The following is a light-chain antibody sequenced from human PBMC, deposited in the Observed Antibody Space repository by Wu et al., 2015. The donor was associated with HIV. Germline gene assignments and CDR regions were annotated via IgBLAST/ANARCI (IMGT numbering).Light chain of an antibody. Sequence: EIVLTQFPVTLSLSPGDRATLSCRASQSVSNYLAWYQQKPGQAPRLLIYDASNRATGIPARFSGSGSGTDFTLTISSLEPEDFAVYYCHQYGSALPHTFGQGTKLEI. CDR3: HQYGSALPHT. V-gene: IGKV3-11*01. CDR2: DAS. CDR1: QSVSNY. J-gene: IGKJ2*01.